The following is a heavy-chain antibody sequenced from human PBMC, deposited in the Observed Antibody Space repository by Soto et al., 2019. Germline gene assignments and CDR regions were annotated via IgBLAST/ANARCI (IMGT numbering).Heavy chain of an antibody. CDR2: INPSGGST. CDR1: GYTFTSYY. CDR3: ARGQIGDFWSGFSRAHYYYMDV. J-gene: IGHJ6*03. Sequence: ASVKVSCKASGYTFTSYYMHWVRQAPGQGLEWMGIINPSGGSTSYAQKFQGRVTMTRDTSTSTVYMELSSLRSEDTAVYYCARGQIGDFWSGFSRAHYYYMDVWGKGTTVTVSS. V-gene: IGHV1-46*03. D-gene: IGHD3-3*01.